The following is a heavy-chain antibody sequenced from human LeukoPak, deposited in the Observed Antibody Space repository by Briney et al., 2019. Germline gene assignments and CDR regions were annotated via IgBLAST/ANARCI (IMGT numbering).Heavy chain of an antibody. D-gene: IGHD3-22*01. J-gene: IGHJ4*02. CDR3: AKEGYYDSTPLDY. Sequence: GGSLRLSCAASGFTFSSYSMNWVRQAPGKGLEWVSSISSSSSYIYYADSVKGRFTISRDNAKNSLYLQMNSLRAEDTAVYYCAKEGYYDSTPLDYWGQGTLVTVSS. CDR1: GFTFSSYS. CDR2: ISSSSSYI. V-gene: IGHV3-21*01.